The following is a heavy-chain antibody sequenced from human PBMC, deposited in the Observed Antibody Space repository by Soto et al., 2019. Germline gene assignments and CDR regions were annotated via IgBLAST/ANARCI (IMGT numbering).Heavy chain of an antibody. D-gene: IGHD3-22*01. V-gene: IGHV1-3*01. CDR3: AREYYYDSSGSELDY. CDR1: GYTFTSYA. J-gene: IGHJ4*02. CDR2: INADNGNT. Sequence: ASVKVSCKASGYTFTSYAMHWVRQAPGQRLEWMGWINADNGNTKYAQKFQGWVTMTRDTSISTAYMELSRLRSDDTAVYYCAREYYYDSSGSELDYWGQGTLVTVSS.